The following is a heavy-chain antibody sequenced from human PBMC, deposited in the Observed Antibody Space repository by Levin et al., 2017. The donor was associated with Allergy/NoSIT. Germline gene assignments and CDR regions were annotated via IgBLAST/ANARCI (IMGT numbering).Heavy chain of an antibody. J-gene: IGHJ6*02. D-gene: IGHD5-12*01. CDR2: ISWNSGSI. Sequence: GGSLRLSCAASGFTFDDYAMHWVRQAPGKGLEWVSGISWNSGSIGYADSVKGRFTISRDNAKNSLYLEMNSLRAEDTALYYCAAEVLATTDPLSVPGLVGMDVWGQGTTVTVSS. V-gene: IGHV3-9*01. CDR3: AAEVLATTDPLSVPGLVGMDV. CDR1: GFTFDDYA.